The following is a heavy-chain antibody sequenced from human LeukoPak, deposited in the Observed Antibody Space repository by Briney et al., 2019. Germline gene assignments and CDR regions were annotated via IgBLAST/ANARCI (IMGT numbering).Heavy chain of an antibody. CDR2: IKQDGSEK. CDR3: ARDALYSGYDTINYYYYYGMDV. Sequence: PGASLRLSCAASGFTFSSYAMSWVRQAPGKGLEWVANIKQDGSEKYYVDSVKGRFTISRDNAKNSLYLQMNSLRAEDTAVYYCARDALYSGYDTINYYYYYGMDVWGQGTTVTVSS. V-gene: IGHV3-7*01. CDR1: GFTFSSYA. D-gene: IGHD5-12*01. J-gene: IGHJ6*02.